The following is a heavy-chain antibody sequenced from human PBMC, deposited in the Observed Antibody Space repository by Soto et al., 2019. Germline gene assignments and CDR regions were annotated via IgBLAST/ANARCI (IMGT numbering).Heavy chain of an antibody. CDR1: GFTFSGFA. J-gene: IGHJ4*02. CDR3: AKGSSSSRPYYFDY. D-gene: IGHD6-6*01. Sequence: EVQLLESGGGLAQPGGSLRLSCAASGFTFSGFAMSWVRQAPGKGLEWVSAITGSGGSTYHADSVKGRFTLSRDNSKNTLYLEMNSLRADDTAVYYCAKGSSSSRPYYFDYWGQGTLATVSS. CDR2: ITGSGGST. V-gene: IGHV3-23*01.